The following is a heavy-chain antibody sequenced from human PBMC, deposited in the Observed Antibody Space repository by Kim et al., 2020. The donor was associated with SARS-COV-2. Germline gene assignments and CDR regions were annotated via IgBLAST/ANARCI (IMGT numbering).Heavy chain of an antibody. CDR3: ARSAGPYDYYFDY. D-gene: IGHD3-16*01. J-gene: IGHJ4*02. Sequence: YSPSFQGQVTISADKSTTTASLQWSSLKCSDTGIYYCARSAGPYDYYFDYWGQGTLVTVSS. V-gene: IGHV5-51*01.